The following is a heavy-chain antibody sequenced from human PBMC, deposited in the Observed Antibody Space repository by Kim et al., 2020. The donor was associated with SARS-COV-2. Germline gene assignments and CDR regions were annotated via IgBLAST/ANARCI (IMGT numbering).Heavy chain of an antibody. CDR2: IYYSGST. CDR3: ARDCSSTSCYGEVDY. Sequence: SETLSLTCTVSGGSISSGGYYWSWIRQHPGKGLEWIGYIYYSGSTYYNPSLKSRVTISVDTSKNQFSLKLSSVTAADTAVYYCARDCSSTSCYGEVDYWGQGTLVTVSS. CDR1: GGSISSGGYY. J-gene: IGHJ4*02. D-gene: IGHD2-2*01. V-gene: IGHV4-31*03.